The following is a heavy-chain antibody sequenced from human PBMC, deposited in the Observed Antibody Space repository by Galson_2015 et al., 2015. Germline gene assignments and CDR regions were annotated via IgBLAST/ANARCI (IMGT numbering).Heavy chain of an antibody. CDR1: GYRFTIYW. V-gene: IGHV5-51*01. CDR2: IYPGDSDT. D-gene: IGHD6-19*01. J-gene: IGHJ6*02. Sequence: QSGAEVKKPGESLKISCKGSGYRFTIYWIGWVRQMPGKGLEWMGIIYPGDSDTRYSPSLQGQVTISADKSISTAYLQWSSLKASDTAMYYCARRIAVAGTGYYGMDVWGQGTTVTVSS. CDR3: ARRIAVAGTGYYGMDV.